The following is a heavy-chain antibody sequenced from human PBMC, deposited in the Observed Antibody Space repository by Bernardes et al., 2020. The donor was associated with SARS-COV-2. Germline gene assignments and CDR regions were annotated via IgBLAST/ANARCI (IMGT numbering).Heavy chain of an antibody. CDR1: GFNFANYN. D-gene: IGHD2-8*01. CDR3: ARGSLFYHNDEAPFHY. CDR2: ISCGGSYT. Sequence: GESLRLSCVASGFNFANYNMSWVRQAPGEGLEWLSHISCGGSYTYYTDSVTARFTISRDNAKNSLYLQMNSLRDEDTAVYYCARGSLFYHNDEAPFHYWGQGTLVTVSS. J-gene: IGHJ4*02. V-gene: IGHV3-11*06.